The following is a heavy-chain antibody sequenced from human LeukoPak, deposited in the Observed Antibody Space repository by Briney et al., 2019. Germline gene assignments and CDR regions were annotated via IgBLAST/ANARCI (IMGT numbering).Heavy chain of an antibody. Sequence: SETLSLTCTVSGGSISSSSYYWGWIRQPPGKGLEWIGSIYYSGSTYYNPSLKSRVTISVDTSKNQFSLKLSSVTAADTAVYYCARRKKLLWFGEPSYFDYWGQGTLVTVSS. CDR1: GGSISSSSYY. CDR3: ARRKKLLWFGEPSYFDY. D-gene: IGHD3-10*01. CDR2: IYYSGST. V-gene: IGHV4-39*01. J-gene: IGHJ4*02.